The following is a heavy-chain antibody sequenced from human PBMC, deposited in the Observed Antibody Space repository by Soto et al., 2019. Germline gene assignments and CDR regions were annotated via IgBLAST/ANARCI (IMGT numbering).Heavy chain of an antibody. Sequence: VQLVESGGGVVQPGRSLRLSCAASGFTFSSYGMHWVRQAPGKGLEWVANIKQDGSEKYYVDSVKGRFTISRDNAKNSLYLQMNSLRAEDTAVYYCARGLRYSGSYGFDYWGQGTLVTVSS. D-gene: IGHD1-26*01. CDR1: GFTFSSYG. CDR2: IKQDGSEK. V-gene: IGHV3-7*01. J-gene: IGHJ4*02. CDR3: ARGLRYSGSYGFDY.